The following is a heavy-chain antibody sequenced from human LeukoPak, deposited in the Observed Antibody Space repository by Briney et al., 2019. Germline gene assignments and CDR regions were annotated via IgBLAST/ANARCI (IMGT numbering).Heavy chain of an antibody. CDR1: GYTFTGYY. V-gene: IGHV1-2*02. CDR3: ARVWPDYYDSSGYFLD. D-gene: IGHD3-22*01. Sequence: ASVKVSCKASGYTFTGYYMHWVRQAPGQGLEWMGWINPNSGGTNYAQKFQGRVTMTRDTSISTAYMELSRLRSDDTAVYYCARVWPDYYDSSGYFLDWGQGTLVTVSS. J-gene: IGHJ4*02. CDR2: INPNSGGT.